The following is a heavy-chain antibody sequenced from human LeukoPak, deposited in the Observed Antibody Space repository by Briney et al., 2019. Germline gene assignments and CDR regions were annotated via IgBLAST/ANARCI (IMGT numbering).Heavy chain of an antibody. CDR2: IKQDGSEK. D-gene: IGHD6-13*01. J-gene: IGHJ4*02. CDR1: VFTFSSYW. V-gene: IGHV3-7*01. Sequence: PGGSLRLSCAASVFTFSSYWMSWVRQAPGKGLEWVANIKQDGSEKYYVDSAKGRFTISRDNAKNSLYLQMNSLRAEDTAVYYCARDGGPAAAGHFDYWGQGTLVTVSS. CDR3: ARDGGPAAAGHFDY.